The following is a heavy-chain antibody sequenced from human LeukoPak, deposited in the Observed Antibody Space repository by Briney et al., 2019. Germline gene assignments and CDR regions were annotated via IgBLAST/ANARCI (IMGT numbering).Heavy chain of an antibody. CDR1: GGSFSGYY. Sequence: PSETLSLTCAVYGGSFSGYYWSWIRQPPGKGLEWIGYIYYSGSTNYNPSLKSRVTISIDTSKNQFSLKLSSVTAADTAVYYCARDRVRGNANPYFDYWGQGTLVTVSS. D-gene: IGHD1-1*01. V-gene: IGHV4-59*01. CDR2: IYYSGST. J-gene: IGHJ4*02. CDR3: ARDRVRGNANPYFDY.